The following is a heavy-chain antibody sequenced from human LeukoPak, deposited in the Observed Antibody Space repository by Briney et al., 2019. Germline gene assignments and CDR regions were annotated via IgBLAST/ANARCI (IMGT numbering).Heavy chain of an antibody. CDR1: GFTFDDYA. V-gene: IGHV3-9*01. CDR3: AKGPLVATTHFDY. CDR2: ISWNSGSI. Sequence: GGPLRLSCAALGFTFDDYAMPGVRQAPGKAREWVAGISWNSGSIGYADSVKGRFTISRDNAKDSLYLQMNSLRAEDTALYYCAKGPLVATTHFDYWGQGTLVTVSS. D-gene: IGHD5-12*01. J-gene: IGHJ4*02.